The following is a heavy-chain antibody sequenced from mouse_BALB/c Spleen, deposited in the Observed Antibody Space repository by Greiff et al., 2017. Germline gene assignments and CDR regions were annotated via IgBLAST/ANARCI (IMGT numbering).Heavy chain of an antibody. Sequence: QVQLQQSGAELLRPGTSVKVSCKASGYAFTNYLIEWVKQRPGQGLEWIGVINPGSGGTNYNEKFKGKATLTADKSSSTAYMQLSSLTSDDSAVYFCARSDGYGFAYWGQGTLVTVSA. D-gene: IGHD2-3*01. CDR2: INPGSGGT. CDR1: GYAFTNYL. V-gene: IGHV1-54*01. CDR3: ARSDGYGFAY. J-gene: IGHJ3*01.